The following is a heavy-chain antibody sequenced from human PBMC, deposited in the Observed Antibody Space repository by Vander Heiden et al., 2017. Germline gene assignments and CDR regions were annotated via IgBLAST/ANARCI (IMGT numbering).Heavy chain of an antibody. V-gene: IGHV3-33*01. Sequence: QVQLEESGGGVVQPGRSLRLSCAASGFTFSSYGMHWVRQAAGKGLEWVAVIWYDGSNKYYADSVKGRFTISRDNSKNTLYLQMNSLRAEDTAVYYCARELIAALDYWGQGTLVTVSS. CDR3: ARELIAALDY. CDR1: GFTFSSYG. CDR2: IWYDGSNK. J-gene: IGHJ4*02. D-gene: IGHD6-6*01.